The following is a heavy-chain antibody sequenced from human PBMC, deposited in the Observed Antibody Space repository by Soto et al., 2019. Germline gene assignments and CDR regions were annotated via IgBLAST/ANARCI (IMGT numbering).Heavy chain of an antibody. CDR2: ISAYNGNT. Sequence: ASVKVSCKASGYTFTSYGISWVRQAPGQGLEWMGWISAYNGNTNYAQKLQGRVTMTTDTSTSTAYMELRSLRSDDTAVYYCARDYDFWSGYFPPNVGNAFDIWGQGTMVTVSS. V-gene: IGHV1-18*01. CDR3: ARDYDFWSGYFPPNVGNAFDI. CDR1: GYTFTSYG. D-gene: IGHD3-3*01. J-gene: IGHJ3*02.